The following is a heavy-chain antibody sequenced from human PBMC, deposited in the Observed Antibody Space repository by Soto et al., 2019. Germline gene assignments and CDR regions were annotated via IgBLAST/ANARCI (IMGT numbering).Heavy chain of an antibody. CDR1: GFTFSSYG. CDR3: ARGHRDYDAFDI. V-gene: IGHV3-33*08. CDR2: IWYDGSNK. D-gene: IGHD3-16*01. Sequence: GGSLRLSCAASGFTFSSYGMHWVRQAPGKGLEWVAVIWYDGSNKYYADSVKGRFTISRDNSKNTLYLQMNSLRAEDTAVYYCARGHRDYDAFDIWGQGTMVTVSS. J-gene: IGHJ3*02.